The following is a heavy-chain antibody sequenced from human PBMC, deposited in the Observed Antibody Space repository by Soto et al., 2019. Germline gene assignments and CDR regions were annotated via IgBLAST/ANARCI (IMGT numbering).Heavy chain of an antibody. CDR1: GFTFSDFA. CDR2: IAYDSSRK. D-gene: IGHD6-6*01. CDR3: ATERRGDSSSSATY. V-gene: IGHV3-30-3*01. J-gene: IGHJ4*01. Sequence: QVQLVESGGGVIQPGRSLILFCAASGFTFSDFAMHWVRQAPGKGLGWVAVIAYDSSRKFYADSVQGRFTISRDNSRKTLFLQMNSLRGDDTAVYYCATERRGDSSSSATYWRHGTLVTVSS.